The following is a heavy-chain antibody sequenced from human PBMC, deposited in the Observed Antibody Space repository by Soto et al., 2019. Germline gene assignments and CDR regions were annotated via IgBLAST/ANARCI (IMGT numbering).Heavy chain of an antibody. CDR1: CGSFSGYY. V-gene: IGHV4-34*01. Sequence: SETLSVTCAVYCGSFSGYYWSWIRQPPGKGLEWIGEINHSGSTNYNPSLKSRVTISVDTSKNQFSLKLSSVTAADTAVYYCERGRGYYDSSGYYYFDYWGQGTLVTVSS. D-gene: IGHD3-22*01. CDR3: ERGRGYYDSSGYYYFDY. CDR2: INHSGST. J-gene: IGHJ4*02.